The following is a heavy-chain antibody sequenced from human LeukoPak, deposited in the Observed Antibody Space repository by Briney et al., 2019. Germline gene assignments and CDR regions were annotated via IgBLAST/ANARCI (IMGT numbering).Heavy chain of an antibody. D-gene: IGHD3-10*02. CDR2: IYSGGST. CDR3: AELGITMIGGV. Sequence: GGSLRLSCAASGFTFSGSTMNWVRQAPGKGLEWVSVIYSGGSTYYADSVKGRFTISRDNAKNSLYLQMNSLRAEDTAVYYCAELGITMIGGVWGKGTTVTISS. CDR1: GFTFSGST. V-gene: IGHV3-69-1*02. J-gene: IGHJ6*04.